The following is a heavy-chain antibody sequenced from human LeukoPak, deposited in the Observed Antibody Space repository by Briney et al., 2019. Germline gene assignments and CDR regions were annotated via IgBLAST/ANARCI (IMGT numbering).Heavy chain of an antibody. J-gene: IGHJ4*02. CDR1: GYTFTSYD. V-gene: IGHV1-8*01. CDR3: ARDLYCSGGSCHSPAGRTYDY. CDR2: VNPNSGNT. Sequence: GASVKVSCKASGYTFTSYDINWVRQAPGQGLEWLGWVNPNSGNTGYAQKFQGRVTMTRDTSISTAYMELNSLRSEDTAVYYCARDLYCSGGSCHSPAGRTYDYWGQGTLVAVSS. D-gene: IGHD2-15*01.